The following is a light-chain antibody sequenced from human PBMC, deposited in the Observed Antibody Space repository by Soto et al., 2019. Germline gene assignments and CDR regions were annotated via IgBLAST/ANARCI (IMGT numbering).Light chain of an antibody. CDR1: ESIDSW. CDR3: QQYNSYRA. Sequence: DIQMTQSPSTLSASVGDRVTISCRARESIDSWLAWHQQKPGRAPKLLISKASSLESGVPSRFSGSGFGTEFTLTIISLQPYDFATYYCQQYNSYRAFGQGTKVDIK. CDR2: KAS. V-gene: IGKV1-5*03. J-gene: IGKJ1*01.